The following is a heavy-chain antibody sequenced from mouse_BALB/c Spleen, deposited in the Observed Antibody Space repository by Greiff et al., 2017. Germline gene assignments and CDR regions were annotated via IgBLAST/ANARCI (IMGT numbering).Heavy chain of an antibody. V-gene: IGHV14-3*02. CDR3: ALANWEYFDY. CDR2: IDPANGNT. D-gene: IGHD4-1*01. CDR1: GFNIKDTY. J-gene: IGHJ2*01. Sequence: VKLQQSGAELVKPGASVKLSCTASGFNIKDTYMHWVKQRPEQGLEWIGRIDPANGNTKYDPKFQGKATITADTSSNTAYLQLSSLTSEDTAVYYCALANWEYFDYWGQGTTLTVSS.